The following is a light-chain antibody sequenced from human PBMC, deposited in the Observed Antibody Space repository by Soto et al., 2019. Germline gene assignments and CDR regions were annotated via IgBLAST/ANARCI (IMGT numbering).Light chain of an antibody. CDR2: EVS. Sequence: QSALTQPASASGSPGQSVTISCTGTSSDVGGYNYVSWYQQHPGKAPKLMIYEVSKRPSGVADRFSGSKSGNTASLTVSGFGAEDEAEYDCSSYAGGNSFAWVFGGGTKVTVL. J-gene: IGLJ2*01. CDR1: SSDVGGYNY. CDR3: SSYAGGNSFAWV. V-gene: IGLV2-8*01.